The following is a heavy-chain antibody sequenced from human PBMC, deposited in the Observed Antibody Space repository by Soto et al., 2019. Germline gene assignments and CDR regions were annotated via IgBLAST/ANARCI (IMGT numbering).Heavy chain of an antibody. V-gene: IGHV3-9*01. CDR3: AKDHMAWAGLFDS. Sequence: PGGSLRLPCGASGFTFGNYAMHWGRQVPGKGLEWVSGISWNSGNIGYADSVKGRFTISRDNAQNFLYLQMNSLRSEDTAFYYCAKDHMAWAGLFDSWGQGPWSPSPQ. D-gene: IGHD6-19*01. CDR1: GFTFGNYA. CDR2: ISWNSGNI. J-gene: IGHJ4*02.